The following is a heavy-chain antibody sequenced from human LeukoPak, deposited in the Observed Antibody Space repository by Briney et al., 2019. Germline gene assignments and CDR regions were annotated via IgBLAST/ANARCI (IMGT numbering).Heavy chain of an antibody. CDR3: ARDNTVSGYYELGY. V-gene: IGHV3-23*01. Sequence: PGGSLRLSCAASGFTFSNYAMSWVRQAPGKGLEWVSAISGSGDNTYYADSVKGRFTVSRDNSKNTVFLQMNSLRAEDTAVYYCARDNTVSGYYELGYWGQGTLVTVSS. D-gene: IGHD3-22*01. CDR2: ISGSGDNT. CDR1: GFTFSNYA. J-gene: IGHJ4*02.